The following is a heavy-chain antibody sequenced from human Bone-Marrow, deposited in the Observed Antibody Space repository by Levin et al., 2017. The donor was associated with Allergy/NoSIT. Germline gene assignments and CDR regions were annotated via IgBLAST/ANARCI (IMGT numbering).Heavy chain of an antibody. V-gene: IGHV1-18*01. Sequence: PGESLKISCKASGYTFTSYGISWVRQAPGQGLEWMGWISAYNGNTNYAQKLQGRVTMTTDTSTSTAYMELRSLRSDDTAVYYCARAYYYDSSGYYDYWGQGTLVTVSS. D-gene: IGHD3-22*01. CDR1: GYTFTSYG. CDR2: ISAYNGNT. CDR3: ARAYYYDSSGYYDY. J-gene: IGHJ4*02.